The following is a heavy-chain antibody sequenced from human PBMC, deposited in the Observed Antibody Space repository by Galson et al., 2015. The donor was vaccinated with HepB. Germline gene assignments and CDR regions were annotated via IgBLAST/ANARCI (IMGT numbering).Heavy chain of an antibody. CDR2: ISSYKGNT. Sequence: QSGAEVKRPGASVKVSCKASGYTFTHYGITWVRQAPGQGLEWMGWISSYKGNTNYVQKIQGRATMTTDTTTSTVYMELRSLRSDDTAVYYCARADTGYDYGWYDLWGQGTLVTVSS. CDR1: GYTFTHYG. V-gene: IGHV1-18*04. J-gene: IGHJ5*02. D-gene: IGHD4/OR15-4a*01. CDR3: ARADTGYDYGWYDL.